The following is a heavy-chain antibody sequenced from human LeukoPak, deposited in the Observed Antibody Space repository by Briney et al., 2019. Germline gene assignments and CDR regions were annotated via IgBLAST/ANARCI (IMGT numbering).Heavy chain of an antibody. Sequence: PSETLSLTCTVSGGSISSGFYYWSWIRQPAGKGLEWIGRIYTSGSTNYNPSLKSRISISVDTSKNQVSLKLSSVTAADTAVYYCATLSPRYCSATSCYSYWGQGTLVTVSS. CDR2: IYTSGST. CDR1: GGSISSGFYY. D-gene: IGHD2-2*01. CDR3: ATLSPRYCSATSCYSY. J-gene: IGHJ4*02. V-gene: IGHV4-61*02.